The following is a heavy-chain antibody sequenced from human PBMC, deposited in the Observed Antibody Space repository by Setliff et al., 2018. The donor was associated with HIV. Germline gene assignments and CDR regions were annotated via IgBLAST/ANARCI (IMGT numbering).Heavy chain of an antibody. CDR1: GFTFSSYE. CDR3: ARQVSDAFDV. D-gene: IGHD1-20*01. CDR2: ISSSGSTI. V-gene: IGHV3-48*03. Sequence: GGSLRLSCAASGFTFSSYEMNWVRQAPGKGPEWVSYISSSGSTIYYADSVKGRFTISRDNAKNSLYLQMKSLRAEDTAVYYCARQVSDAFDVWGQGTMVTVSS. J-gene: IGHJ3*01.